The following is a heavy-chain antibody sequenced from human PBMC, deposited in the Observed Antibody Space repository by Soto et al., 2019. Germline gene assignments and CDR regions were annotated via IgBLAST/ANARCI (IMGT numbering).Heavy chain of an antibody. V-gene: IGHV3-23*01. J-gene: IGHJ6*03. Sequence: EVQLLESGGGLVQPGGSLRLSCAASGFTFSSYAMSWVRQAPGKGLEWVSAISGSGGSTYYADSVKGRFTISRDDSKNTLYLQMNSLRAEDTAVYYCAKDSEYSSSYYMDVWGKGTTVTVSS. CDR2: ISGSGGST. CDR3: AKDSEYSSSYYMDV. D-gene: IGHD6-6*01. CDR1: GFTFSSYA.